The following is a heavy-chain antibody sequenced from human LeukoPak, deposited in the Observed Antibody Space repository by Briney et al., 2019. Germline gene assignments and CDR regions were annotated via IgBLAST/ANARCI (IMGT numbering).Heavy chain of an antibody. CDR2: IYYSGST. V-gene: IGHV4-39*07. CDR1: GGSFSSSSYY. J-gene: IGHJ5*02. Sequence: SETLSLTCAVYGGSFSSSSYYWGWIRQPPGKGLEWIGRIYYSGSTYYNPSLKSRVTISVDTSKNQFSLKLSSVTAADTAVYYCARRPLRILKPRWFDPWGQGTLVTVSS. D-gene: IGHD2-8*01. CDR3: ARRPLRILKPRWFDP.